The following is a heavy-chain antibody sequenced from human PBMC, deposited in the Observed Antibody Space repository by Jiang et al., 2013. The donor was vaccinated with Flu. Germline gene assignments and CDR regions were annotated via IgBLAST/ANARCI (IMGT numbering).Heavy chain of an antibody. V-gene: IGHV3-23*04. CDR1: GFTFNSYA. D-gene: IGHD3-22*01. CDR3: AKASYDSSAYYYVAIDY. J-gene: IGHJ4*02. CDR2: ISGSGGST. Sequence: QLVESGGGLVQPGGSLRLSCAASGFTFNSYAMSWVRQAPGKGLEWVSAISGSGGSTYYADSVKGRFTISRDNSKNTLYLQMNSLRAEDTAVYYCAKASYDSSAYYYVAIDYWGQGTLVTVSS.